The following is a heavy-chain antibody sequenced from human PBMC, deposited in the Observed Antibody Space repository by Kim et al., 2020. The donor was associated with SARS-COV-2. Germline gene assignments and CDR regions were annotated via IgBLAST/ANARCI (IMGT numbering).Heavy chain of an antibody. J-gene: IGHJ5*02. D-gene: IGHD2-2*01. CDR1: GFTFSSYA. V-gene: IGHV3-30-3*01. Sequence: GGSLRLSCAASGFTFSSYAMHWVRQAPGKGLEWVAVISYDGSNKYYADSVKGRFTISRDNSKNTLYLQMNSLRAEDTAVYYCAREVVVPAALPRLGWFDPWGQGTLVTVSS. CDR3: AREVVVPAALPRLGWFDP. CDR2: ISYDGSNK.